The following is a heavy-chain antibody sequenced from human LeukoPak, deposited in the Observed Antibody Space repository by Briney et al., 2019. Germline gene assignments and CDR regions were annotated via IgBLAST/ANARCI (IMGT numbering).Heavy chain of an antibody. CDR1: GFTFRTYN. CDR3: VRGDGDLFDF. D-gene: IGHD4-17*01. Sequence: GGSLRLSCAASGFTFRTYNMNWVRQTPGKGLEWVSFISKTSTKIYYGDSVRGRFTISRDNAKNSIHLQMGSLRVEDTAVYYCVRGDGDLFDFWGQGTLVSVSS. V-gene: IGHV3-21*06. J-gene: IGHJ4*02. CDR2: ISKTSTKI.